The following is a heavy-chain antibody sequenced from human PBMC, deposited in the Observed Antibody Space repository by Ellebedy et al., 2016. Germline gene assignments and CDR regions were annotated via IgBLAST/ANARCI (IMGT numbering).Heavy chain of an antibody. D-gene: IGHD3-3*01. J-gene: IGHJ4*02. CDR2: ISRGGEA. Sequence: GESLKISCAVSGFPFNIAGMTWVRQAPGKGLEWVATISRGGEAYYPDPLKGRFTIFRDNAMNSVYLQLNSLNVDDTAVYYCTRDANEWSRDYWGQGTLVTVSS. V-gene: IGHV3-21*06. CDR1: GFPFNIAG. CDR3: TRDANEWSRDY.